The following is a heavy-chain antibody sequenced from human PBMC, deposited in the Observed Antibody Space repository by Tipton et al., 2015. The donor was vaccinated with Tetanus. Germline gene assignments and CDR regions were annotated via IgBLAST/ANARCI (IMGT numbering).Heavy chain of an antibody. J-gene: IGHJ5*02. CDR2: IYFEGST. CDR1: GGSISDKKYY. CDR3: ARHLYGYWFDP. D-gene: IGHD3-10*01. Sequence: TLSLTCTVSGGSISDKKYYWGWIRQPPGKGLEWIASIYFEGSTYYSPSLESRVSIALDTSQNVFSLKLTSASDADTAVYYCARHLYGYWFDPWGPGTLVTVSS. V-gene: IGHV4-39*02.